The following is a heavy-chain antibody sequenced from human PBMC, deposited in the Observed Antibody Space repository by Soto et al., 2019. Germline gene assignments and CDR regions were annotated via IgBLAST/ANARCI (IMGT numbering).Heavy chain of an antibody. CDR3: AKERDNTGYPLDY. CDR2: RSYDGNNR. D-gene: IGHD3-22*01. J-gene: IGHJ4*02. CDR1: GFSFSHYG. Sequence: QVQLVESGGGVVQPGRSLRLSCAASGFSFSHYGMHWVRQAPGRGLEWVAVRSYDGNNRYYLVSVKGRFTISRDNPRNTLFLQMNSLRGEDTAVYYCAKERDNTGYPLDYWGQGTLVTVSS. V-gene: IGHV3-30*18.